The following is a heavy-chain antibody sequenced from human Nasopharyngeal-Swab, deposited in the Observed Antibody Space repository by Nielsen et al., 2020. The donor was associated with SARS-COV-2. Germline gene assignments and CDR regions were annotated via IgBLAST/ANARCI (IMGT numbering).Heavy chain of an antibody. Sequence: PGKGLEWIGYIYYSGSTNYNPSLKSRVTISVDTSKNQFSLKLSSVTAADTAVYYCARCMTGTTGGWFDPWGQGTLVTVS. D-gene: IGHD1-7*01. J-gene: IGHJ5*02. CDR3: ARCMTGTTGGWFDP. V-gene: IGHV4-59*12. CDR2: IYYSGST.